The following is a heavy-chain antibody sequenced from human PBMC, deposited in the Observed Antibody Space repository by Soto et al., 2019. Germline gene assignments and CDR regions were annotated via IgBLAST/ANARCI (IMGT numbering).Heavy chain of an antibody. Sequence: QVQLVQSGAEVKKPGSSVKVSCKASGGTFSSYAISWVRQAPGQGLEWMGGIIPIFGTANYAQKFQGRVTXXAXEXXSTAYMELSSLRSEDTAVYYCARVGNRRNWGPFDYWGQGTLVTVSS. CDR1: GGTFSSYA. CDR3: ARVGNRRNWGPFDY. CDR2: IIPIFGTA. D-gene: IGHD7-27*01. V-gene: IGHV1-69*12. J-gene: IGHJ4*02.